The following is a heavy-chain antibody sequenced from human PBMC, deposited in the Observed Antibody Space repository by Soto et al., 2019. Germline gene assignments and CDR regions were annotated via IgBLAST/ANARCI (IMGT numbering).Heavy chain of an antibody. J-gene: IGHJ4*02. V-gene: IGHV3-23*01. CDR1: GFTFSNYA. Sequence: EVQLLESGGGLVQPGGSLRLSCAASGFTFSNYAMSWVRQAPGKGLEWVSGISVSGITTYYADSVKGRFTISRDNSKNRLYLQMNSLRAEDTALYYCARDDDDYTFDSWGQGTLVTVSS. CDR3: ARDDDDYTFDS. CDR2: ISVSGITT. D-gene: IGHD4-4*01.